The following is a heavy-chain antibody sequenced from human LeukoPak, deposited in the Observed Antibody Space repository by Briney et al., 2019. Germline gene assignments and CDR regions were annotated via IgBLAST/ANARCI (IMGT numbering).Heavy chain of an antibody. J-gene: IGHJ2*01. D-gene: IGHD1-26*01. Sequence: PSETLSLTCTVSGGSFSSYYWTWIRQPAGKGLEWIGRIYNSGTTNYSPSLESRVTMSLDTSKNRFSLSLSSVTAADTAVYYCASDRLGATGHWRIDVWGRGTLVTVSS. CDR2: IYNSGTT. CDR1: GGSFSSYY. V-gene: IGHV4-4*07. CDR3: ASDRLGATGHWRIDV.